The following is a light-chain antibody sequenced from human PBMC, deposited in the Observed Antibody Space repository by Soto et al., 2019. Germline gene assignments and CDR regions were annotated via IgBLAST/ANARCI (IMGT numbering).Light chain of an antibody. CDR1: QGVSSD. CDR3: QQRIDWPLT. CDR2: DVS. V-gene: IGKV3-11*01. J-gene: IGKJ4*01. Sequence: EIVLTQSPATLSLSPGERATLSCRASQGVSSDLAWYQQKPGQSPRLLIYDVSSRATAIPARFSGSGSGTDVTLTISSLEPEDSAVYYCQQRIDWPLTFGGGTKVEI.